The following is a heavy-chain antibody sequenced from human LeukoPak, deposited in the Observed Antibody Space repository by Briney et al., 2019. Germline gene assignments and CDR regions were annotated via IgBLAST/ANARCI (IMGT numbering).Heavy chain of an antibody. CDR3: ARDSRGIFGVVIPV. CDR2: IYSGGST. V-gene: IGHV3-66*02. Sequence: GGSLRLSCAASGFTVSSNYMSWVRQAPGKGLEWVSVIYSGGSTYYEDSVKGRFTISRVNSKNTLYLQMNSLRAEDTAVYYCARDSRGIFGVVIPVWGQGTLVTVSS. D-gene: IGHD3-3*01. CDR1: GFTVSSNY. J-gene: IGHJ4*02.